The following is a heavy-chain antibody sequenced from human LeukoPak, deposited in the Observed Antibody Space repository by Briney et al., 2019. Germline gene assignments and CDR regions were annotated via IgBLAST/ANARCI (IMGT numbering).Heavy chain of an antibody. Sequence: GGSLRLSCAASGFTFSGYAMAWVRQAPGKGLEWVSSISEGGGATSYADSVKGRFTISRDNHVNTLYLQMDILRVEDTAVYYCARDRVVTPYNWFDPWGQGTLVTVPS. J-gene: IGHJ5*02. V-gene: IGHV3-23*01. CDR2: ISEGGGAT. CDR1: GFTFSGYA. D-gene: IGHD4-23*01. CDR3: ARDRVVTPYNWFDP.